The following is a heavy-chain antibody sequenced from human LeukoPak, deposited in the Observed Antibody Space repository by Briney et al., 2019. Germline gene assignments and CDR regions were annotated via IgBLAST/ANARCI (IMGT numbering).Heavy chain of an antibody. CDR3: AKGGPYSNSWGGMYDH. CDR2: ISGSGDRT. CDR1: GFTFSSYA. Sequence: GGSLRLSCVASGFTFSSYAMNWVRQAPGKGLEWVSSISGSGDRTYYADSVKGRFTISRDNSRNTLYLQMNSLRAEDTAIYYCAKGGPYSNSWGGMYDHWGQGTLVTVSS. D-gene: IGHD6-13*01. V-gene: IGHV3-23*01. J-gene: IGHJ4*02.